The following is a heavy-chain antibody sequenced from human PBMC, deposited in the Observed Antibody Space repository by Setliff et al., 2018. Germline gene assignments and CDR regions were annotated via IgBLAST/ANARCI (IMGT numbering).Heavy chain of an antibody. Sequence: GESLKISCAASGFTFSHYIIHWVRQAPGKGLEWVALISNDDTKKYFADSVKGRFTISRDSSRNTLYLQMSSLRPEDTALYYCARSTETFSGEDFYFFYYMDVWGKGTTVTVSS. CDR2: ISNDDTKK. D-gene: IGHD4-4*01. V-gene: IGHV3-30*03. CDR1: GFTFSHYI. J-gene: IGHJ6*03. CDR3: ARSTETFSGEDFYFFYYMDV.